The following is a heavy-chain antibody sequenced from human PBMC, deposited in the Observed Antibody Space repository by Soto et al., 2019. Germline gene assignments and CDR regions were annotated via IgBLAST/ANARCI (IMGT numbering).Heavy chain of an antibody. CDR2: ISAYNGNT. Sequence: ASVKVSCKASGYTFTSYGISWVRQAPGQGLEWMGWISAYNGNTNYAQKLQGRITMTTDTSTSTAYMELRSLRSDDTAVYYCARDLSPAQNYYYYYMDVWGKGTTVTVSS. CDR3: ARDLSPAQNYYYYYMDV. D-gene: IGHD3-16*02. V-gene: IGHV1-18*01. CDR1: GYTFTSYG. J-gene: IGHJ6*03.